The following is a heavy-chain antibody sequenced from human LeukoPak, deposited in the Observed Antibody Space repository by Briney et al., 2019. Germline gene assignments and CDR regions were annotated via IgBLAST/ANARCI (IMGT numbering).Heavy chain of an antibody. CDR2: INHSGNT. J-gene: IGHJ4*02. CDR3: ARGGPYYYDSSGYYFSRGRAFDY. D-gene: IGHD3-22*01. Sequence: SETLSLTCAVYGGSFSGYYWSWIRQPPGKGLEWIGEINHSGNTNYNPSLKSRVTISVDTSKNQFSLKLSSVTAADTAVYYCARGGPYYYDSSGYYFSRGRAFDYWGQGTLVTVSS. V-gene: IGHV4-34*01. CDR1: GGSFSGYY.